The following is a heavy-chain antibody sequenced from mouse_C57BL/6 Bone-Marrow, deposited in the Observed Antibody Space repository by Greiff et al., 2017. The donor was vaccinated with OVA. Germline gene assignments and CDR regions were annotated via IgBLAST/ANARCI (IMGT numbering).Heavy chain of an antibody. Sequence: QLPQSGAELVSPGSSVQLSCKTSGYTFPSYCLNWVQPRPGPVLAWIGYIYIGNGYTSYNEKFKGKATLTSDTSSSTAYMQLSSLTSEDSAIYFCARIYYDYDDGFAYWGQGTLVTVSA. CDR3: ARIYYDYDDGFAY. D-gene: IGHD2-4*01. CDR2: IYIGNGYT. CDR1: GYTFPSYC. J-gene: IGHJ3*01. V-gene: IGHV1-58*01.